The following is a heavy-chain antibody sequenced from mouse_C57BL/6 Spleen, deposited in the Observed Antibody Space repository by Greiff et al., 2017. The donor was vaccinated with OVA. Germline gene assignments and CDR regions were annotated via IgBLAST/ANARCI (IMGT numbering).Heavy chain of an antibody. CDR2: SRNKANDYTT. J-gene: IGHJ2*01. D-gene: IGHD1-1*01. V-gene: IGHV7-1*01. CDR3: AIDDYYGSSGYDD. CDR1: GFTFSDFY. Sequence: EVQGVESGGGLVQSGRSLRLSCATSGFTFSDFYMEWVRQAPGKGLEWIAASRNKANDYTTEYSASVKGRFIVSRDTSQSILYLQMIALRAEDTDIYDGAIDDYYGSSGYDDWGQGTTLTVSS.